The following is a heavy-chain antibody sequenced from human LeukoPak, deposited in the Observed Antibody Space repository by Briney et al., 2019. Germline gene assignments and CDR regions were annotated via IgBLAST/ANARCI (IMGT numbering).Heavy chain of an antibody. D-gene: IGHD2-2*01. CDR1: GFTFGDYA. Sequence: GRSLRLSCTASGFTFGDYAMSWVRQAPGKGLEWVGFIRSKAYGGTTEYAASVKGRFTISRDDSKSIAYLQMNSLKTEDTAVYYCTTYNQLVKNWGQGTLVTVSS. V-gene: IGHV3-49*04. CDR2: IRSKAYGGTT. J-gene: IGHJ4*02. CDR3: TTYNQLVKN.